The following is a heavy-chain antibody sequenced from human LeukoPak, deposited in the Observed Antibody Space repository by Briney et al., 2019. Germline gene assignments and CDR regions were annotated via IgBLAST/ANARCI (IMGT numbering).Heavy chain of an antibody. CDR3: ARTEGYDSSGYRPAEYFQR. V-gene: IGHV4-39*01. J-gene: IGHJ1*01. CDR2: IYYIGST. D-gene: IGHD3-22*01. CDR1: GGSFSGYY. Sequence: SETLSLTCAVYGGSFSGYYWGWIRQPPGKGLEWIGSIYYIGSTYYNPSLKSRVTISVDTSKNQFSLKLSSVTAADTAVYYCARTEGYDSSGYRPAEYFQRWGQGTLVTVSS.